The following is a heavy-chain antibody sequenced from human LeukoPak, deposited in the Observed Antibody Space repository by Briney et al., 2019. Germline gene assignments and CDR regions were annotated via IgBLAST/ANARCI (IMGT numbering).Heavy chain of an antibody. V-gene: IGHV3-7*01. CDR1: GFTFSRYW. Sequence: GGSLRLSCAASGFTFSRYWMSWVRQAPGRGLEWVANIKQDGSEKYYVDSVKGRFTISRDNAKNSLYLQMNSLRAEDTAVYYCASYGTQQPLAGFDYWGQGTLVTVSS. D-gene: IGHD1-1*01. CDR3: ASYGTQQPLAGFDY. J-gene: IGHJ4*02. CDR2: IKQDGSEK.